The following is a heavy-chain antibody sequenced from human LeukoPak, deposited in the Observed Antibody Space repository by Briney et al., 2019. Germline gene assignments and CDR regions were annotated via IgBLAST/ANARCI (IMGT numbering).Heavy chain of an antibody. CDR3: ARRIQLWSYWHFDL. D-gene: IGHD1-1*01. CDR1: GDSVSRES. CDR2: SYDSWRM. V-gene: IGHV4-4*08. Sequence: SETLSLTCTVSGDSVSRESWSWIRQAPGKGLECIGYSYDSWRMNYNPSLQSRVTISLDTSKNRLSLQLNSVTAADTAVYYCARRIQLWSYWHFDLWGRGTLVTVTS. J-gene: IGHJ2*01.